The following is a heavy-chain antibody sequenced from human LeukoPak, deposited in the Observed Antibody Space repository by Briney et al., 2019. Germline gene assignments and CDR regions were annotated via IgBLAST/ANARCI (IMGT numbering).Heavy chain of an antibody. V-gene: IGHV3-30*18. D-gene: IGHD1-7*01. Sequence: PGGSLGLSCAASGFTFSNYDMHWVRQAPGKGLEWVAVISYDGSNKYYADSVKGRFTISRDNSKNTVYLQMNSLRAEDTAVYYCAKDREGTTFDNWGQGTLVTVSS. J-gene: IGHJ4*02. CDR2: ISYDGSNK. CDR3: AKDREGTTFDN. CDR1: GFTFSNYD.